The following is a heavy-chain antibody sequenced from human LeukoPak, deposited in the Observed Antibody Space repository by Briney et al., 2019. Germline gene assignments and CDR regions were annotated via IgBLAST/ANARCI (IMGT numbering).Heavy chain of an antibody. CDR1: GGSISSYY. V-gene: IGHV4-59*01. Sequence: PSETLSLTCTVSGGSISSYYWSWIRQPPGKGLEWIGYIYYSGSTNYNPSLESRVTISVDTSKNQFPLKLSSVTAADTAVYYCARWNYYDSSGPFDYWGQGTLVTVSS. CDR2: IYYSGST. CDR3: ARWNYYDSSGPFDY. D-gene: IGHD3-22*01. J-gene: IGHJ4*02.